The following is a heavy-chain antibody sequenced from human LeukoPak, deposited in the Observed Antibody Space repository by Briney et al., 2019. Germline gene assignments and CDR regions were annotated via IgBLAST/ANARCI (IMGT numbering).Heavy chain of an antibody. J-gene: IGHJ4*02. D-gene: IGHD2-21*02. CDR3: ARWGSCGGDCYMYYFDY. CDR2: IYYSGST. CDR1: GGSISSYY. Sequence: SETLSLNCTVSGGSISSYYWSWIRQPPGKGLEWIGYIYYSGSTNYNPSLKSRVTISVDTSKNQFSLKLSSVTAADTAVYYCARWGSCGGDCYMYYFDYWGQGTLVTVSS. V-gene: IGHV4-59*01.